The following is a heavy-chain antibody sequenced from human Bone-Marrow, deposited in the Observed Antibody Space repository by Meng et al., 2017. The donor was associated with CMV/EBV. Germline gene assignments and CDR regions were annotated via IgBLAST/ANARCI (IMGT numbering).Heavy chain of an antibody. CDR3: ARSLAAAGARDYYYGMDV. Sequence: GESLKISCAASGFTFSSYAMHWVRQAPGKGLEWVAVISYDGSNKYYADSVKGRFTISRDNSKNTLYLQMNSLRAEDTAVYYCARSLAAAGARDYYYGMDVWGQGTKVTVSS. CDR2: ISYDGSNK. CDR1: GFTFSSYA. V-gene: IGHV3-30-3*01. D-gene: IGHD6-13*01. J-gene: IGHJ6*02.